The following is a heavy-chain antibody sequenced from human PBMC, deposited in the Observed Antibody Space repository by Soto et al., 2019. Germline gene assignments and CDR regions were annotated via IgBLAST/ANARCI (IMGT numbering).Heavy chain of an antibody. J-gene: IGHJ1*01. CDR1: EITLNIYW. V-gene: IGHV3-74*01. D-gene: IGHD1-26*01. Sequence: EAQLVESGGGLVQPGGSLTLSCTASEITLNIYWMHWIRQAPGKGLVWVSRINPESTTLTYADSVTGRFTISRDSAKNPLYLQMNGLSAEATAISSCTNEPCGAWDSWGQGPLVTVSS. CDR3: TNEPCGAWDS. CDR2: INPESTTL.